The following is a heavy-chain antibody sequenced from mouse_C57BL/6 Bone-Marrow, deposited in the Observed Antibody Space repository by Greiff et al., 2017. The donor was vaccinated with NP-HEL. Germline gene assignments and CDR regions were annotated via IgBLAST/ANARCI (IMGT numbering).Heavy chain of an antibody. CDR1: GFTFSDYS. Sequence: EVKLMESGGGLVQPGGSLKLSCAASGFTFSDYSMYWVRQTPEQRLEWVAYISNGGGSTYYPDTVKGRFTISIDNAKNTLYLQMSRLKSEDTAMYYCERHAWWYGSSYGYAMAYWGQGTSVTVSS. D-gene: IGHD1-1*01. CDR3: ERHAWWYGSSYGYAMAY. CDR2: ISNGGGST. V-gene: IGHV5-12*01. J-gene: IGHJ4*01.